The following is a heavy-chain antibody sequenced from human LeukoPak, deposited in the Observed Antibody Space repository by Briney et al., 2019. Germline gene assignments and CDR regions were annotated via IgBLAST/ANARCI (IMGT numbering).Heavy chain of an antibody. CDR1: GYSFTSYW. J-gene: IGHJ6*03. V-gene: IGHV5-51*01. D-gene: IGHD3-9*01. Sequence: GESLKISCKGSGYSFTSYWIGWVRQMPGKGLEWMGIIYPGDPDTRYSPSFQGQVTISADKSISTAYLQWSSLKASDTAMYYCARLGLNYDILTGYYKDYYYYYMDVWGKGTTVTVSS. CDR2: IYPGDPDT. CDR3: ARLGLNYDILTGYYKDYYYYYMDV.